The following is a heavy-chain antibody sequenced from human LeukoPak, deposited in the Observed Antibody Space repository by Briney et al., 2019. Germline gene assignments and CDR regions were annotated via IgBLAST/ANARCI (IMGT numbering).Heavy chain of an antibody. J-gene: IGHJ4*02. D-gene: IGHD2-15*01. CDR2: LFNSGVT. CDR1: GASISSTGYY. Sequence: SETLSLTCTVSGASISSTGYYWGWIRQSPGKRLEWIGSLFNSGVTYYSPSLKSRVPTSVDTSNNHFSLRLTSLTAADTAIYYCARHRVASAYSSFDYWGQGTLVTVSS. CDR3: ARHRVASAYSSFDY. V-gene: IGHV4-39*01.